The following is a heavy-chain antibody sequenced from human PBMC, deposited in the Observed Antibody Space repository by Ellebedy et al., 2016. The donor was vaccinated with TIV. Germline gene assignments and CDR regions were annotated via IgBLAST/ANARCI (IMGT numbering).Heavy chain of an antibody. CDR2: IKSKTDGGTT. J-gene: IGHJ4*02. V-gene: IGHV3-15*07. CDR3: TARFRYGSYGFDY. CDR1: GFTFSSYS. Sequence: GESLKISCAASGFTFSSYSMNWVRQAPGKGLEWVGRIKSKTDGGTTDYAAPVKGRFTISRDDSKNTLYLQMNSLKTEDTAVYYCTARFRYGSYGFDYWGQGTLVTVSS. D-gene: IGHD1-26*01.